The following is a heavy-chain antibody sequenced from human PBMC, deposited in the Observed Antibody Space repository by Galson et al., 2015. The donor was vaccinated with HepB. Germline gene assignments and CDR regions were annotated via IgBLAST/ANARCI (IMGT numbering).Heavy chain of an antibody. Sequence: SLRLSCAASGFTFDDYGMSWVRQVPGKGLEWVSGFNWNGGSPGYLDSVKARFTISRNNAKNSLYLQMNSLRAEDTAFYYCARERHPSYYYYYMDVWGKGTTVTVSS. CDR2: FNWNGGSP. J-gene: IGHJ6*03. V-gene: IGHV3-20*04. CDR3: ARERHPSYYYYYMDV. CDR1: GFTFDDYG.